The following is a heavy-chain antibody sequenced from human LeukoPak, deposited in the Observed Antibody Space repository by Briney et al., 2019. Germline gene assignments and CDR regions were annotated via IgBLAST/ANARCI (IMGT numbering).Heavy chain of an antibody. CDR1: GFTFSTYT. CDR3: ARAWGGPSYSGGNCYSGFDC. CDR2: VSRSSSYI. D-gene: IGHD2-15*01. V-gene: IGHV3-21*01. Sequence: GGPLRLSCAAPGFTFSTYTMNWVRQAPGKGLEWVSSVSRSSSYIDYADSVKGRFTISRDDAKNSLYLQMNSLRAEDTAVYYCARAWGGPSYSGGNCYSGFDCWGQGTLVTVSS. J-gene: IGHJ4*02.